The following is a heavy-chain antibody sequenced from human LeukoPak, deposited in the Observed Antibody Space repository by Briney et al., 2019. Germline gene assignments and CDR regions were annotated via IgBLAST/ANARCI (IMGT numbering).Heavy chain of an antibody. V-gene: IGHV1-69*13. J-gene: IGHJ6*02. CDR3: ARPPLPDYYYGMDV. Sequence: GASVKVSRKASGYTFTSYYMHWVRQAPGQGLEWMGGIIPIFGTANYAQKFQGRVTITADESTSTAYMELSSLRSEDTAVYYCARPPLPDYYYGMDVWGQGTTVTVSS. CDR1: GYTFTSYY. CDR2: IIPIFGTA.